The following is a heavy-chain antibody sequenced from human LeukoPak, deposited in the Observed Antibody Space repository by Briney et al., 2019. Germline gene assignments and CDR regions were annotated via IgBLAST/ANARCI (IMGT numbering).Heavy chain of an antibody. CDR3: ARDRTLRYFDWLAPPYYGMDV. Sequence: ASVKVSCKASGYTFTSYYMHWVRQAPGQGLEWMGIINPSGGSTSYAQKFQGRVTMTRDTSTSTVYMELSSLRSEDTAVYYCARDRTLRYFDWLAPPYYGMDVWGQGTTVTVSS. D-gene: IGHD3-9*01. CDR1: GYTFTSYY. CDR2: INPSGGST. J-gene: IGHJ6*02. V-gene: IGHV1-46*01.